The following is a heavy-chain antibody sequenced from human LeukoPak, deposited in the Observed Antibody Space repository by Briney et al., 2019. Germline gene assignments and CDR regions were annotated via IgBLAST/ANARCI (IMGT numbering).Heavy chain of an antibody. J-gene: IGHJ3*02. CDR1: GYSISSGNY. Sequence: SETLSLTCTVSGYSISSGNYWDWIRQPPGKGLEWIGYIYYSGSTNYNPSLKSRVTISVDTSKNQFSLKLSSVTAADTAVYYCVRVRVDTAMVYAFDIWGQGTMVTVSS. V-gene: IGHV4-61*01. CDR2: IYYSGST. D-gene: IGHD5-18*01. CDR3: VRVRVDTAMVYAFDI.